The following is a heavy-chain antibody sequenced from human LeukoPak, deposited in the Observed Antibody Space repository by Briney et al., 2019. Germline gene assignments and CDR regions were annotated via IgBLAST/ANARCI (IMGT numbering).Heavy chain of an antibody. D-gene: IGHD6-6*01. CDR3: AKRPPSSDAEYFQH. Sequence: GGSLRLSCAASGFTFSSYGMHWVRQAPGKGLEWVAFIRYDGSNKYYTDSVKGRFTISRDNSKSTLYLQMNSLRAEDTAVYYCAKRPPSSDAEYFQHWGQGTLVTVSS. CDR2: IRYDGSNK. V-gene: IGHV3-30*02. J-gene: IGHJ1*01. CDR1: GFTFSSYG.